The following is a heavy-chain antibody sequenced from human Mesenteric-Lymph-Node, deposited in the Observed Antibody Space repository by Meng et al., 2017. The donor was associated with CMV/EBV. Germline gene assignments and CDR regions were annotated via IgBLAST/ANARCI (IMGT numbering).Heavy chain of an antibody. V-gene: IGHV3-30*04. D-gene: IGHD1-14*01. CDR1: GFTFSSYA. CDR3: AKPRRGWNSFDY. J-gene: IGHJ4*02. Sequence: GGSLRLSCAASGFTFSSYAMHWVRQAPGKGLEWVAVISYDGSNKYYADSVKGRFTISRDNSKNTLYLQMNSLRAEDTAVYYCAKPRRGWNSFDYWGQGTLVTVS. CDR2: ISYDGSNK.